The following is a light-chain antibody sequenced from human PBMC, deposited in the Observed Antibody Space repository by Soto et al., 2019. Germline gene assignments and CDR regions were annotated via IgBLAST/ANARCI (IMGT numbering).Light chain of an antibody. CDR2: GNT. V-gene: IGLV1-40*01. Sequence: QSALTQPPSVSGAPGQRVTISCAGSSSNIGAGYDVHWYQQLPGTAPKVLIHGNTNRPSGVPDRFSGSKSGTSASLAITGLQAEDEADYYCQSYDSSLSGPFVFGTGTKVTVL. J-gene: IGLJ1*01. CDR3: QSYDSSLSGPFV. CDR1: SSNIGAGYD.